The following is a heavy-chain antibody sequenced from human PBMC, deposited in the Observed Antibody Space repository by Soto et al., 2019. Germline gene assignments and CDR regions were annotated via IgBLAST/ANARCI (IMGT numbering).Heavy chain of an antibody. J-gene: IGHJ4*02. V-gene: IGHV1-2*02. Sequence: ASVKVSCKASGYTFTNYGISWVRQAPGQGLEWMGWINPNSGGTNYAQKFQGRVTMTRDTSISTAYMELSRLRSDDTAVYYCARDRNPPGVDYWGQGTLVTVSS. CDR2: INPNSGGT. CDR1: GYTFTNYG. CDR3: ARDRNPPGVDY.